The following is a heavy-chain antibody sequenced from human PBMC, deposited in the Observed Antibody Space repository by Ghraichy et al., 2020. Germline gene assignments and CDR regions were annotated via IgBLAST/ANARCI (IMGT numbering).Heavy chain of an antibody. J-gene: IGHJ4*02. V-gene: IGHV3-74*01. CDR3: ARDTYCGGDCYSGEGY. D-gene: IGHD2-21*02. CDR2: INSDGSST. Sequence: GGSLRLSCAASGFTFSSYWMHWVRQAPGKGLVWVSRINSDGSSTSYADSVKGRFTISRDNAKNTLYLQMNSLRAEDTAVYYCARDTYCGGDCYSGEGYWGQGTLVTVSS. CDR1: GFTFSSYW.